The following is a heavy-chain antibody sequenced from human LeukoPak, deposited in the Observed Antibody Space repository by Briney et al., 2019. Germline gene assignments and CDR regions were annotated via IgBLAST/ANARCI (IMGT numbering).Heavy chain of an antibody. Sequence: SETLSLTCTVSGGFISSYYWSWIRQPPGKGLEWIGYIYYSGSTSYNPSLKSRITMSADTSKNQFSLRLSSVTAADTAVYYCARRGAYSGNDLAWYFDLWGRGTLVTVSS. CDR1: GGFISSYY. CDR2: IYYSGST. J-gene: IGHJ2*01. V-gene: IGHV4-59*08. D-gene: IGHD5-12*01. CDR3: ARRGAYSGNDLAWYFDL.